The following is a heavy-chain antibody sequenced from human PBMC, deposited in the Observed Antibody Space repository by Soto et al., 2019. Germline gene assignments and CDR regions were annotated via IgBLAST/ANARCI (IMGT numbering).Heavy chain of an antibody. CDR2: IRSKAYGGTT. V-gene: IGHV3-49*03. Sequence: GGSLRLSCTASGFTFGDYAMSWFRQAPGKGLEWVGFIRSKAYGGTTEYAASVKGRFTISRDDSKSIAYLQMNSLKTEDTAVYYCTRVKTGTAETYMDVWGKGTTVTVSS. D-gene: IGHD1-1*01. CDR3: TRVKTGTAETYMDV. J-gene: IGHJ6*03. CDR1: GFTFGDYA.